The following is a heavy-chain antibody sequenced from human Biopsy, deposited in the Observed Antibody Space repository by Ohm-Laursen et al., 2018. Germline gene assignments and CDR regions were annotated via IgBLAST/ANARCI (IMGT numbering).Heavy chain of an antibody. CDR1: GFTFRTYG. CDR3: AKDLSVYYYYGIDV. J-gene: IGHJ6*02. D-gene: IGHD5/OR15-5a*01. V-gene: IGHV3-30*18. Sequence: RSLRLSCAAPGFTFRTYGMHWVRLAPGKGLEWVAVISYDQITKHYADSVRGRFTISRDNSKNTLYLQVNSLRAEDTAVYYCAKDLSVYYYYGIDVWGQGITVTVSS. CDR2: ISYDQITK.